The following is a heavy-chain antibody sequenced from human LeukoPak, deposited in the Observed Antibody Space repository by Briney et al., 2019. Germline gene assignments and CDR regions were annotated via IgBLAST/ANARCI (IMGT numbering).Heavy chain of an antibody. V-gene: IGHV3-23*01. Sequence: GGSPRLSCAASGFTFSNYGLSWVRQALGKGLEWVSTISGSGGTPYYADSVKGRFTISRENSKNMLYLQMSSLRAEDTAIYYCARRSGIPSRYFDYWGQGTLVTVSS. CDR1: GFTFSNYG. J-gene: IGHJ4*02. D-gene: IGHD3-10*01. CDR3: ARRSGIPSRYFDY. CDR2: ISGSGGTP.